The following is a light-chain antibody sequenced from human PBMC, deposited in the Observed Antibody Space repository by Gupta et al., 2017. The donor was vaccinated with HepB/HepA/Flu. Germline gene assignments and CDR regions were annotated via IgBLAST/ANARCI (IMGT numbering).Light chain of an antibody. J-gene: IGKJ4*01. Sequence: EIVLTQSPGTLSLSPGERATLSCRASQNVSSSYLAWYQQKPGQAPRLLIYGASSRATGIPDRFSGSGSGTDFTLTISRLEPEDFAVYYCQQYGSSHFFGGGTKVEIK. CDR2: GAS. CDR3: QQYGSSHF. CDR1: QNVSSSY. V-gene: IGKV3-20*01.